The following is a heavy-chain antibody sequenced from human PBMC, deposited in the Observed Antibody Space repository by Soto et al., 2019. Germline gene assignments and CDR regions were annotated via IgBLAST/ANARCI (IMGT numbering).Heavy chain of an antibody. CDR1: GGSISSSSYY. Sequence: SETLSLTCTVSGGSISSSSYYWGWVRQPPGKGLEWIGSIYYSGGTYYNPSLKSRVTISVDTSKNQFSLKLSSVTAADTAVYYCARGSYYDSSGYYGPWGQGTLVTVSS. CDR2: IYYSGGT. J-gene: IGHJ5*02. CDR3: ARGSYYDSSGYYGP. V-gene: IGHV4-39*07. D-gene: IGHD3-22*01.